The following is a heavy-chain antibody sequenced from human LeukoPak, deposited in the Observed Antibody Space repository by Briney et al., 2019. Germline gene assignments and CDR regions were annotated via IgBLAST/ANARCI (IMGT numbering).Heavy chain of an antibody. Sequence: PSVTLSLTCTVSGGSISSSSYYWGSIRQPPGKGLECIWSMYYSGTTYYNPSLKSRVTISVDTSKNQFSLKLSSVTAADTAVYYCARDSGKWRSPPYFDYWGQGTLVTVSS. CDR2: MYYSGTT. CDR1: GGSISSSSYY. J-gene: IGHJ4*02. CDR3: ARDSGKWRSPPYFDY. V-gene: IGHV4-39*02. D-gene: IGHD5-12*01.